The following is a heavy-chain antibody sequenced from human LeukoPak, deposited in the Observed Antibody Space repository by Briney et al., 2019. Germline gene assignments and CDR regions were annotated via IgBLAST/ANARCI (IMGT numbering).Heavy chain of an antibody. V-gene: IGHV3-30*18. CDR1: GFTFSSYG. D-gene: IGHD3-10*01. CDR2: ISYDGSNK. J-gene: IGHJ4*02. CDR3: AKGRGPAELDY. Sequence: GRSLRLSCAASGFTFSSYGMPWVRQAPGKGLEWVAVISYDGSNKYYADSVKGRFTISRDNSKNTLYLQMNSLRAGDTAVYYCAKGRGPAELDYWGQGTLVTVSS.